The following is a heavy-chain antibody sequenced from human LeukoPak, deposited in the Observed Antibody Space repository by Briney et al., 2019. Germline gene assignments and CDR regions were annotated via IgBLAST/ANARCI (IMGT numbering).Heavy chain of an antibody. V-gene: IGHV3-30*02. Sequence: GGSLRLSCAASGFTFNTYGVHWVRQAPGKGLEWVSFIRYDGTSKFYTDSVKGRFTISRDNSKNTLYLQMNRLRVEDTAVYYCAKYGNTFDMWGQGTMVTVSS. CDR2: IRYDGTSK. D-gene: IGHD2/OR15-2a*01. CDR1: GFTFNTYG. J-gene: IGHJ3*02. CDR3: AKYGNTFDM.